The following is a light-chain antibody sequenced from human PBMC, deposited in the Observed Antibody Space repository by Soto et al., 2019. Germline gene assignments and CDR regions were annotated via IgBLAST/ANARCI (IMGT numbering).Light chain of an antibody. CDR1: QSVSSSL. CDR2: GAS. J-gene: IGKJ2*01. CDR3: QHYGSAART. Sequence: EIVLTQSPGTLSLSPGERATLSCRVSQSVSSSLLAWYQQKPGQAPRLFMYGASNRATGIPDRFSGSGSGKDFTLSISRLEPEDFAVYYCQHYGSAARTFGQGTKLEIK. V-gene: IGKV3-20*01.